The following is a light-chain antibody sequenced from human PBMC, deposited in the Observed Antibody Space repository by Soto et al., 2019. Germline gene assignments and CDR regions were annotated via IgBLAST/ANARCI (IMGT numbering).Light chain of an antibody. CDR3: QQDGSSGT. V-gene: IGKV3-20*01. CDR1: QSVSNSY. CDR2: GAS. Sequence: EIVLTQSPGTLSLSPGERATLSCRASQSVSNSYLAWYQQKPGQAPRLLIYGASNRATGIPDRFSGSGSGTDFTLTISRLEPEDFAVYYCQQDGSSGTFGQGTKVEIK. J-gene: IGKJ1*01.